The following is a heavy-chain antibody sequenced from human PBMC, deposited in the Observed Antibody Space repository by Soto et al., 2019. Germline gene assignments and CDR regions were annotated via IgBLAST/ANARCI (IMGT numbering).Heavy chain of an antibody. D-gene: IGHD4-4*01. Sequence: GGSLRLSCAASGFTFSNAWMNWVRQAPGKGLEWVGRIKSKTDGGTTDYAAPVKGRFTISRDDSKNTLYLEMNSLKAEDTAVYYCAKDLYSNTRIYYHYYGMDVWGQGTTVTVSS. J-gene: IGHJ6*02. CDR3: AKDLYSNTRIYYHYYGMDV. V-gene: IGHV3-15*07. CDR1: GFTFSNAW. CDR2: IKSKTDGGTT.